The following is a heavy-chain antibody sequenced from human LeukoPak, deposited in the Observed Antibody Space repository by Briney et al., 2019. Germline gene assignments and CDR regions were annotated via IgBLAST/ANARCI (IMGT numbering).Heavy chain of an antibody. V-gene: IGHV3-30*18. CDR3: ANDLLGGLDY. D-gene: IGHD3-10*01. CDR2: ISYDGSNK. CDR1: GFTFSSYG. J-gene: IGHJ4*02. Sequence: GGSLRLSCAASGFTFSSYGMHWVRQAPGKGLEWVAVISYDGSNKYYADSVKGRFTISRDNSKNTLYLQMNSLRAEDTAVYHCANDLLGGLDYWGQGTLVTVSS.